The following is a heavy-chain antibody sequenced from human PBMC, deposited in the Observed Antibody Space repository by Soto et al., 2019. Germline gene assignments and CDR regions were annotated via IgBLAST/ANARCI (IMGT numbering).Heavy chain of an antibody. CDR3: ARNRSDSGTLHH. V-gene: IGHV1-18*04. CDR2: ISVYNGVT. D-gene: IGHD6-25*01. CDR1: GYTFTSYG. Sequence: ASVRVSCKASGYTFTSYGISWVRQAPGQGLEWLGWISVYNGVTTYAQKLQGRVSMTTDTTTNTAYMELRSLRSDDTAVYFCARNRSDSGTLHHWGQGTLVTVSS. J-gene: IGHJ1*01.